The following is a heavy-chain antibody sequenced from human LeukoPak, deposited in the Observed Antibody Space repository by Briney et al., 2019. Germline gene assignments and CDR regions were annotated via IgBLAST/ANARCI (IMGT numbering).Heavy chain of an antibody. V-gene: IGHV3-7*03. D-gene: IGHD3-16*01. J-gene: IGHJ6*02. CDR2: INHNGNVN. CDR3: ARGGGLDV. CDR1: GFTFSSYW. Sequence: GGSLRLSCAASGFTFSSYWMNWARQAPGKGLEWVASINHNGNVNYYVDSVKGRFTISRDNAKNSLYLQMSDLRAEDTAVYFCARGGGLDVWGQGTTVTVSS.